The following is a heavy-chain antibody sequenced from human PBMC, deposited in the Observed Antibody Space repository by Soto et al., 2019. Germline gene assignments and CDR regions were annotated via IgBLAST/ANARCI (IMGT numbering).Heavy chain of an antibody. CDR1: GGSFSGYY. V-gene: IGHV4-34*01. CDR3: ARTLRRGYYGMDV. J-gene: IGHJ6*02. Sequence: SETLSLTCAVYGGSFSGYYWSWIRQPPGKGLEWIGEINHSGSTNYNPSLKSRVTISVDTSKNQFSLKLSSVTAADTAVYYCARTLRRGYYGMDVWGQGTTVTVSS. D-gene: IGHD4-17*01. CDR2: INHSGST.